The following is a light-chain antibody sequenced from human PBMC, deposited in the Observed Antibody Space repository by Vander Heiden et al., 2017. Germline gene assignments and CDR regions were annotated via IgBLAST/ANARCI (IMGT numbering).Light chain of an antibody. CDR1: QSLLHSNGYNY. J-gene: IGKJ1*01. Sequence: DIVMTPSPLSLPVTPGEPASISCRSSQSLLHSNGYNYLDWYLQKPGQSPQLLIYLGSNRASGVPDRFSGSGSGTDFTLKISRVEAEDVGVYYCMQALQTWTFGQGTKVEIK. CDR2: LGS. V-gene: IGKV2-28*01. CDR3: MQALQTWT.